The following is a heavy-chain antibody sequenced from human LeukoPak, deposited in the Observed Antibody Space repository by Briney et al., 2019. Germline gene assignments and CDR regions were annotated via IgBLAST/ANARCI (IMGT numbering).Heavy chain of an antibody. Sequence: SETLSLTCTVSGGSISSYYWSWIRQPPGKGLEWIGYIYYSGSTNYNPSLKSRVTISVDTSKNQFSLKLSSVTAADTAVYYCARGVPTVTFWSGYYNGDAFDIWGQGTMVTVSS. V-gene: IGHV4-59*01. J-gene: IGHJ3*02. CDR2: IYYSGST. D-gene: IGHD3-3*01. CDR1: GGSISSYY. CDR3: ARGVPTVTFWSGYYNGDAFDI.